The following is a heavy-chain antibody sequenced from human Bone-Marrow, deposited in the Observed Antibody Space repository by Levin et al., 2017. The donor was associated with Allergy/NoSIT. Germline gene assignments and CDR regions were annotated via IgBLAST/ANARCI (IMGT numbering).Heavy chain of an antibody. CDR3: ATEGYSDSGGHNY. J-gene: IGHJ4*02. CDR1: GFTFSNAW. Sequence: GESLKISCAASGFTFSNAWMSWVRQAPGKGLEWLGRIKSKTHGGTIEYAAPVKGRFTISRDDSENTLYLQMNSLKNEDTAVYYCATEGYSDSGGHNYWGQGTLVTVSS. CDR2: IKSKTHGGTI. D-gene: IGHD3-22*01. V-gene: IGHV3-15*01.